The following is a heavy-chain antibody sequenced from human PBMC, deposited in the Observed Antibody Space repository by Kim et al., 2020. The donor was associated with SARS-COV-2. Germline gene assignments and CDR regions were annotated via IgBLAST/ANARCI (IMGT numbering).Heavy chain of an antibody. J-gene: IGHJ3*02. CDR2: ISSSSSYI. V-gene: IGHV3-21*01. D-gene: IGHD3-22*01. CDR1: GFTFSSYS. CDR3: AQATDSSGSDAFDI. Sequence: GGSLRLSCAASGFTFSSYSMNWVRQAPGKGLEWVSSISSSSSYIYYADSVKGRFTISRDNAKNSLYLQMNSLRAEDTAVYYCAQATDSSGSDAFDIWGQGTMVTVSS.